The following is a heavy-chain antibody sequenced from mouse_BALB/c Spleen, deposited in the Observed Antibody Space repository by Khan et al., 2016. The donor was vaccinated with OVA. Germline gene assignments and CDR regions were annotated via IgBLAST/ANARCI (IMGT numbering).Heavy chain of an antibody. Sequence: VQFLESGAELARPGASVKMSCKASGYIFTSYMMHWVKQRPGQGLEWIGDINPSSDYNNYTQKFKDKATLTADKSSSTAYMQLSSLTSEDSAVYYCARGSYGSFGYWGQGTLVTVSA. V-gene: IGHV1-4*01. CDR3: ARGSYGSFGY. D-gene: IGHD1-1*01. CDR1: GYIFTSYM. J-gene: IGHJ3*01. CDR2: INPSSDYN.